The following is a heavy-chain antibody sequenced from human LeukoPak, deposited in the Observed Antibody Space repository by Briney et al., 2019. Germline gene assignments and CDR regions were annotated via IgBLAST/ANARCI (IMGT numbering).Heavy chain of an antibody. D-gene: IGHD3-22*01. CDR1: GGSFSGYY. J-gene: IGHJ3*02. V-gene: IGHV4-34*01. CDR3: ARRADSSGYHDAFDI. Sequence: SETLSLTCAVYGGSFSGYYWSWIRQPPGKGLEWIGEVNHSGSTNYNPSLKSRVTISVDTSKNQFSLKLSSVTAADTAVYYCARRADSSGYHDAFDIWGQGTMVTVSS. CDR2: VNHSGST.